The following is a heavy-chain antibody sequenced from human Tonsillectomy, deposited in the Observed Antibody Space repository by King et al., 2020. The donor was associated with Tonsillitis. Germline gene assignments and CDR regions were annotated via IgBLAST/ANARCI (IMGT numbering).Heavy chain of an antibody. CDR3: ARAPSSRRFGEARNYFDY. CDR1: GFTFSSYW. Sequence: QLVQSGGGLVQPGGSLRLSCAASGFTFSSYWMSWVRQTPGKGLEWVATIKQDGSEEYYVDSVKGRFTISRDNAKNSLYLQMNSLRAEDTAVYYCARAPSSRRFGEARNYFDYWGQGTLVTVSS. CDR2: IKQDGSEE. D-gene: IGHD3-10*01. V-gene: IGHV3-7*03. J-gene: IGHJ4*02.